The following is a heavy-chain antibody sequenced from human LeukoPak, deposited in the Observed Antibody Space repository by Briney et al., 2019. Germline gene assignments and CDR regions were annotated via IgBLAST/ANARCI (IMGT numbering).Heavy chain of an antibody. J-gene: IGHJ4*02. V-gene: IGHV3-30*18. CDR2: ISYDGSNK. Sequence: GGSLRLSCAASGFTFSSYGMHWVRQAPGKGLEWVAVISYDGSNKYYADSEKGRFTISRDNSMNTLYLQMNSLRAEDTAVYYCAKGHSIEYSSLWFDYWGQGTLVTVSS. CDR3: AKGHSIEYSSLWFDY. D-gene: IGHD6-6*01. CDR1: GFTFSSYG.